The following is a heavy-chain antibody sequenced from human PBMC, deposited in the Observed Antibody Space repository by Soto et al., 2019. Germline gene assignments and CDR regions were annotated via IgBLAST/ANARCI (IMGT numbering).Heavy chain of an antibody. J-gene: IGHJ5*02. V-gene: IGHV4-59*01. CDR3: ATNGYNYPNWFDP. CDR2: IHYSGST. D-gene: IGHD3-22*01. CDR1: GGSISSYY. Sequence: PSETLSLTCTVSGGSISSYYWSWIRQPPGKGLEWIGYIHYSGSTNYNPSLKSRVTISLDTSKNQFSLKLTSVTAADTAIYYCATNGYNYPNWFDPWGQGTPVTVSS.